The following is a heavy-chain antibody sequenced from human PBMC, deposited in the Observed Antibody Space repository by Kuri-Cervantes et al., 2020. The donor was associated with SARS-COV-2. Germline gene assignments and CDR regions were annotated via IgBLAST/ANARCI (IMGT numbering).Heavy chain of an antibody. V-gene: IGHV3-23*01. Sequence: GESLKISCAASGFTFSSYAMSWVRQAPGKGLEWVSAISGSGGSTYYADSVKGRFTISGDNSKNTLYLQMNSLRAEDTAVYYCAKGDYCSSTSCYSYYYYYGMDVWGQGTTVTVSS. CDR1: GFTFSSYA. CDR2: ISGSGGST. J-gene: IGHJ6*02. D-gene: IGHD2-2*01. CDR3: AKGDYCSSTSCYSYYYYYGMDV.